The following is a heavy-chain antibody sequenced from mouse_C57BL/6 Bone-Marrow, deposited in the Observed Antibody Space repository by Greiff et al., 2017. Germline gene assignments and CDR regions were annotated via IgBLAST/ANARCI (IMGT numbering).Heavy chain of an antibody. CDR3: ARDGYFGCSY. Sequence: QVQLQQPGAELVKPGASVKLSCKASGYTFTSYWMQWVKQRPGQGLEWIGEIDPSDSYTNYNQKFKGKATLTVDTSSSTAYMHRSSLRSEDSAVYYCARDGYFGCSYSGDESLVTLSA. CDR1: GYTFTSYW. V-gene: IGHV1-50*01. CDR2: IDPSDSYT. J-gene: IGHJ3*01. D-gene: IGHD2-3*01.